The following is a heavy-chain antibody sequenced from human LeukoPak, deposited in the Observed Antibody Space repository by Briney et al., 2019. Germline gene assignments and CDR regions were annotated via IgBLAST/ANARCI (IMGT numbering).Heavy chain of an antibody. J-gene: IGHJ6*03. Sequence: GGSLRLSCAASGFTFSSYAINWVRQAPGKGLEWVSSISGSGGRIYYADSVKGRFTISRDNSNNTLYLQMNSLRAEDTAVYYCARVGIALLENDDYGDHAAYYYYYYMDVWGKGTTVTVSS. CDR1: GFTFSSYA. V-gene: IGHV3-23*01. CDR3: ARVGIALLENDDYGDHAAYYYYYYMDV. CDR2: ISGSGGRI. D-gene: IGHD4-17*01.